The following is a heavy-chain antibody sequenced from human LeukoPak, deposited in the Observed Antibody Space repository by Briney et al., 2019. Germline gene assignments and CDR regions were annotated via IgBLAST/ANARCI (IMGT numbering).Heavy chain of an antibody. Sequence: SETLSLTCTVSGDSMNNYYWSWIRQPPGKGLEWIGNINYSGSTNSNPSLKSRATISVDMSRKHFFLDLSSVTAADTAVYYCARAVHYSGTSDQYTGGWYYFDFWGQGTLVTVSS. CDR3: ARAVHYSGTSDQYTGGWYYFDF. J-gene: IGHJ4*02. CDR1: GDSMNNYY. V-gene: IGHV4-59*01. D-gene: IGHD3-10*01. CDR2: INYSGST.